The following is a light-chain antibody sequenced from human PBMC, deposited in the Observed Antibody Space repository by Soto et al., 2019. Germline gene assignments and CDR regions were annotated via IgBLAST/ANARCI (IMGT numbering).Light chain of an antibody. J-gene: IGKJ1*01. CDR3: QQYNSYSWT. Sequence: IQMTQSPSTLSASVGDRVTITCRASQSISSWLAWYQQKPGKAPKLLIYDASGLQSWVPSRFSGNRSGTEFTLTISSLQPYDFATYYCQQYNSYSWTFGQGTKVEIK. V-gene: IGKV1-5*01. CDR2: DAS. CDR1: QSISSW.